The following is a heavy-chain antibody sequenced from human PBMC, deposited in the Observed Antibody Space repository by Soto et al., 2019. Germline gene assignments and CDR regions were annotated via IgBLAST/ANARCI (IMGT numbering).Heavy chain of an antibody. J-gene: IGHJ6*02. V-gene: IGHV3-30*18. D-gene: IGHD2-2*01. Sequence: GGSLRLSCAASGFTFSSYGMHWVRQAPGKGLEWVAVISYDGSNKYYADSMKGRFTISRDNSKNTLYLQMNSLRAEDTAVYYCAKDSRRRVPAAMVRLYYYYGMDVWGQGTTVTVSS. CDR3: AKDSRRRVPAAMVRLYYYYGMDV. CDR1: GFTFSSYG. CDR2: ISYDGSNK.